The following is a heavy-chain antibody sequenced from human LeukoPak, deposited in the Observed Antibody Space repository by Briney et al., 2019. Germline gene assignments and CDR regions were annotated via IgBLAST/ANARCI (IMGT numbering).Heavy chain of an antibody. V-gene: IGHV7-4-1*02. Sequence: ASVKVPCKASGYTFTSYAMNWVRQAPGRGLEWMGWINTNTGNPTYAQGFTGRFVFSLDTSVSTAYLQISSLKAEDAAVYYCARAGLYSYGPYYYYGMDVWGQGTTVTVSS. J-gene: IGHJ6*02. D-gene: IGHD5-18*01. CDR1: GYTFTSYA. CDR3: ARAGLYSYGPYYYYGMDV. CDR2: INTNTGNP.